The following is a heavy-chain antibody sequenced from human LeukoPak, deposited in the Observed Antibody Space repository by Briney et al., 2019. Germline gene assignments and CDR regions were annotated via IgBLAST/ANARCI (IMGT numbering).Heavy chain of an antibody. CDR3: ARDLYGGNSGPFDY. J-gene: IGHJ4*02. V-gene: IGHV3-30-3*01. D-gene: IGHD4-23*01. CDR2: ISYDGSNK. Sequence: PGRSLRLSCAASGFTFSSYAMHWVREAPGKGLEWVAVISYDGSNKYYADSVKGRFTISRDNSKNTLYLQMNSLRAEDTAVYYCARDLYGGNSGPFDYWGQGTLVTVSS. CDR1: GFTFSSYA.